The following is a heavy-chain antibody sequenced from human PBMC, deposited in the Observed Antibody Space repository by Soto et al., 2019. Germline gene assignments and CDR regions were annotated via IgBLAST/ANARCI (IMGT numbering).Heavy chain of an antibody. V-gene: IGHV4-39*01. CDR1: GGSISSSSYY. J-gene: IGHJ6*02. D-gene: IGHD3-10*01. CDR2: IYYSGST. Sequence: PSETLSLTCTVSGGSISSSSYYWGWIRQPPGKGLEWIGSIYYSGSTYYNPSLKSRVTISVDTSKNQFSLKLSSVTAADTAVYYCARLILLWFGESSGMDVWGQGTTVTVSS. CDR3: ARLILLWFGESSGMDV.